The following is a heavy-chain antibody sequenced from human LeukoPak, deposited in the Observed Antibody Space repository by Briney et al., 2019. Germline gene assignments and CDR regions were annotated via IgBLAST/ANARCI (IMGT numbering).Heavy chain of an antibody. D-gene: IGHD3-9*01. CDR3: AKDANYDILTGYPDY. V-gene: IGHV3-7*03. J-gene: IGHJ4*02. Sequence: GGSLRLSCAASGFTFSSYWMSWVRQAPGKGLEWVANIKQDGSEKYYVDSVKGRFTISRDNAKNSLYLQMNSLRAEDTALYYCAKDANYDILTGYPDYWGQGTLVTVSS. CDR1: GFTFSSYW. CDR2: IKQDGSEK.